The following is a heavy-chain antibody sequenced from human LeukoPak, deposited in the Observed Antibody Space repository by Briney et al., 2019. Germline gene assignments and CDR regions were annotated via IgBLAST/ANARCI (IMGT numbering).Heavy chain of an antibody. CDR2: TCYRSKWYS. CDR1: GDGVSTNSAA. J-gene: IGHJ5*02. V-gene: IGHV6-1*01. Sequence: SQTLSLTCAISGDGVSTNSAAWNWIRPSPSTGLEWLGRTCYRSKWYSEYAVSVKSRISINADTSKNQVSLQLNSVTPEDAAVYFCARGPMASVTSSAPRWFDPWGQGTLVTVSS. D-gene: IGHD4-17*01. CDR3: ARGPMASVTSSAPRWFDP.